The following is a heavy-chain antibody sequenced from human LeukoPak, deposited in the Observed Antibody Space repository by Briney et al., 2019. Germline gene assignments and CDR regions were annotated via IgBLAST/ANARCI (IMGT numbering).Heavy chain of an antibody. CDR2: IYPGDSDT. J-gene: IGHJ6*03. Sequence: GESLKISCKGSGYSFTSYWIGWVPQMPGKGLEWMGIIYPGDSDTRYSPSFQGQVTISADKSISTAYLQWSSLKASDTAMYYCARLGDYYYYYMDVWGKGTTVTISS. V-gene: IGHV5-51*01. CDR3: ARLGDYYYYYMDV. CDR1: GYSFTSYW.